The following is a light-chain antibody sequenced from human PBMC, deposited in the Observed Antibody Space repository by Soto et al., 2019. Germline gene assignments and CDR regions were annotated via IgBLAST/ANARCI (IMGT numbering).Light chain of an antibody. CDR1: QAMSTY. CDR3: QQLNGYQLA. CDR2: SAS. V-gene: IGKV1-9*01. J-gene: IGKJ4*01. Sequence: DIQLTQSPSFLSAFVGDTVTITCRASQAMSTYLAWYQQKPGKVPKLLIRSASTLQSGVPPRFSGGGYGTEFTLTISTSQPDDSGIYYCQQLNGYQLAFGGGTNVEIK.